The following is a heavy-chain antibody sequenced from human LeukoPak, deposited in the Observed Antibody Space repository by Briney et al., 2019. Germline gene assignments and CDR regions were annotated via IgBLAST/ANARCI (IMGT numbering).Heavy chain of an antibody. CDR1: GGSISSSSYY. D-gene: IGHD4-17*01. CDR3: AKHEYGDLKDFDY. Sequence: SETLSLTCTVSGGSISSSSYYWGWIRQPPGKGLEWIGSIYYSGSTYYNPSLKSRVTISVDTSKNQFSLKLSSVTAADTAVYYCAKHEYGDLKDFDYWGQGTLVTVSS. J-gene: IGHJ4*02. CDR2: IYYSGST. V-gene: IGHV4-39*07.